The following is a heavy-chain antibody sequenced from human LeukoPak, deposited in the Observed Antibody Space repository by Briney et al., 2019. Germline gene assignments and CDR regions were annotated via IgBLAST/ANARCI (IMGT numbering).Heavy chain of an antibody. D-gene: IGHD2-21*02. CDR3: ARDLDTYVVLTAYDTFDI. Sequence: SETLSLTCTVSGGSISSYYWSWIRQPPGKGLEWIGYIYHSGSTYYNPSLKSRVTISVDRSKNQFSLKLSSVTAADTAVYYCARDLDTYVVLTAYDTFDIWGQGTMVTVSS. J-gene: IGHJ3*02. CDR1: GGSISSYY. V-gene: IGHV4-59*12. CDR2: IYHSGST.